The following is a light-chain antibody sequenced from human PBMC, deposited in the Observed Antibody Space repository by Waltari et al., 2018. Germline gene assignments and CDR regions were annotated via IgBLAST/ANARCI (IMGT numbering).Light chain of an antibody. J-gene: IGLJ2*01. Sequence: SYELTQPPQVSVSPGQTDTITCTGDKLGVRFDSWYQQRPGHSPVLCIYQDNKRPSGIPERFAGSNPGNTATLTSTGTPALDEADFYCQAWDSSTAVFGGGTKLTVL. CDR2: QDN. CDR1: KLGVRF. V-gene: IGLV3-1*01. CDR3: QAWDSSTAV.